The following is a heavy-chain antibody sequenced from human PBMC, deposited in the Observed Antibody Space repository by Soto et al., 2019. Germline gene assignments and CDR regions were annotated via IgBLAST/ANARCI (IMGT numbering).Heavy chain of an antibody. V-gene: IGHV1-69*06. CDR2: IIPIFGTA. CDR1: GGTFSSYA. J-gene: IGHJ4*02. D-gene: IGHD6-19*01. Sequence: QVQLVQSGAEVKKPGSSVKVSCKASGGTFSSYAISWVRQAPGQGLEWMGGIIPIFGTANYAQKFQGRVTINADKSTSTAYMERSSLRAEDTAVYYFARVTAFSAYISGWYFDYWGQGTLVTVSS. CDR3: ARVTAFSAYISGWYFDY.